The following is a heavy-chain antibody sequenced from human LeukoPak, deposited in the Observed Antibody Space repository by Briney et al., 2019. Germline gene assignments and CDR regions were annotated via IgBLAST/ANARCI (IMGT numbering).Heavy chain of an antibody. Sequence: GGSLRLSCAASGFTFSSYGMHWVRQAPGKGLEWVAVIWYDGSNKYYADSVKGRFTISRDNSKNTLYLQMSSLRAEDTAVYYCARERYYYDSSGKDGSYYFDYWGQGTLVTVSS. D-gene: IGHD3-22*01. CDR3: ARERYYYDSSGKDGSYYFDY. CDR1: GFTFSSYG. CDR2: IWYDGSNK. V-gene: IGHV3-33*01. J-gene: IGHJ4*02.